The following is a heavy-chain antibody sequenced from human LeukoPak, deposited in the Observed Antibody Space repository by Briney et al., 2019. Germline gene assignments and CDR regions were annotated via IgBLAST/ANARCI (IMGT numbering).Heavy chain of an antibody. Sequence: PSETLSLTCAVYGGSFSGYYWSWIRQPPGKGLEWIGEINHSGSTNYNPSLKSRVTISVDTSKNQFSLKLSSVTAADTAVYYCARVSSWTYYFDYWGQGTLVTVSS. CDR3: ARVSSWTYYFDY. J-gene: IGHJ4*02. V-gene: IGHV4-34*01. D-gene: IGHD6-13*01. CDR2: INHSGST. CDR1: GGSFSGYY.